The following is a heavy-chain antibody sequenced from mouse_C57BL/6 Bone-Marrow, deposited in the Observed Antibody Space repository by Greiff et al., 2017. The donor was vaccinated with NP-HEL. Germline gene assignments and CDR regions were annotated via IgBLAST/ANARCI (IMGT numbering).Heavy chain of an antibody. D-gene: IGHD4-1*01. V-gene: IGHV1-69*01. CDR3: ARELGWFAY. Sequence: QVQLQQPGAELVMPGASVKLSCKASGYTFTSYWMHWVKQRPGQGLEWIGEIDPSDSYTNYNQKFKGESTLTVDKSSSTAYMQLSSLTSEDSAVYYCARELGWFAYWGQGTLVTVSA. CDR1: GYTFTSYW. J-gene: IGHJ3*01. CDR2: IDPSDSYT.